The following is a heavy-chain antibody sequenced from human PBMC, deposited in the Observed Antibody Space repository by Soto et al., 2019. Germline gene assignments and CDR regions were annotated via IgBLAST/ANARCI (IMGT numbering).Heavy chain of an antibody. CDR3: AREGGGSLPDDTYYYYGMDV. CDR2: IIPILGIA. Sequence: QVQLVQSGAEVKKPGSSVKVSCKASGGTFSSYTISWVRQAPGQGLEWMGRIIPILGIANYAQKFQGRVTFTADKSTSTAYMELSSLRSEDTAVYYCAREGGGSLPDDTYYYYGMDVWGQGTTVTVSS. J-gene: IGHJ6*02. D-gene: IGHD2-15*01. V-gene: IGHV1-69*08. CDR1: GGTFSSYT.